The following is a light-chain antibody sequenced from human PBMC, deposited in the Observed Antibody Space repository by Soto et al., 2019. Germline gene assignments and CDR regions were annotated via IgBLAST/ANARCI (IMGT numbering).Light chain of an antibody. CDR3: QQYNNWPRAT. J-gene: IGKJ4*01. V-gene: IGKV3-15*01. CDR1: RSINNN. Sequence: VMTQSPSTLSVSPGERATLSCRASRSINNNLAWYQQKPGQAPRLMMFRTSTRATRVPARFSGSGSETDFNLTIRSLPSEDFAVYYCQQYNNWPRATFGGGTKVDIK. CDR2: RTS.